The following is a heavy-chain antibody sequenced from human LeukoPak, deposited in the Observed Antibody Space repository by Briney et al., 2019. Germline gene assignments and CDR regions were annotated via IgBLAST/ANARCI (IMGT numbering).Heavy chain of an antibody. V-gene: IGHV4-34*01. D-gene: IGHD6-13*01. J-gene: IGHJ4*02. CDR2: INHSGST. Sequence: SETLSLTCAVYGGSFSGYYWSWIRQPPGKGLEWIGEINHSGSTNYNPSLKSRVTISVDKSKNQFSLQLSSVTAADTAVYYCARHPTSPRYSSSWYRSSSFDYWGEGTLVTVSS. CDR1: GGSFSGYY. CDR3: ARHPTSPRYSSSWYRSSSFDY.